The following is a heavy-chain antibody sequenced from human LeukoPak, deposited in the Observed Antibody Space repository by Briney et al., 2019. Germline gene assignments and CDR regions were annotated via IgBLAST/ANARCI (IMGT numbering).Heavy chain of an antibody. J-gene: IGHJ5*02. V-gene: IGHV5-51*01. D-gene: IGHD4-11*01. CDR3: AKQAYSDFGIDP. CDR2: IFPGDSDT. CDR1: GYRFATSW. Sequence: GESLKISCKGSGYRFATSWIGWVRQMPGKGLEWMGMIFPGDSDTRYSPSFQGQVTISVDKSITTAYLQWSSLQASDTAMYYCAKQAYSDFGIDPWGQGTLVTVSS.